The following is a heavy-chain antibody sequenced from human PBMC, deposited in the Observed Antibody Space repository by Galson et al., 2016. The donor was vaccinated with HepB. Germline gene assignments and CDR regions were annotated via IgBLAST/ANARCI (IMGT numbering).Heavy chain of an antibody. J-gene: IGHJ5*02. CDR3: ARGQIRWFDP. Sequence: TLSLTCTVSGGSISSGGYSWSWIRQPPGKGLEWIGYIYDSGSTYYNPSLKSRLTISIDRSKNQFSLKLSSVTAADTAVYYCARGQIRWFDPWGQGALVTVSS. V-gene: IGHV4-30-2*01. CDR2: IYDSGST. CDR1: GGSISSGGYS.